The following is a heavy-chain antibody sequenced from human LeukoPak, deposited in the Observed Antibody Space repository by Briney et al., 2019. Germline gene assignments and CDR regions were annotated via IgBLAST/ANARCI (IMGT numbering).Heavy chain of an antibody. J-gene: IGHJ6*03. CDR1: GFTFSSYS. Sequence: GGSLRLSCVASGFTFSSYSMNWVRQAPGKGLEWVSSISSSSSYIYYADSLKGRFTISRDNAKNSLYLQMNSLRAEDTAVYYCARDQIAAAGPSGYYYYYMDVWGKGTTVTVSS. CDR3: ARDQIAAAGPSGYYYYYMDV. CDR2: ISSSSSYI. D-gene: IGHD6-13*01. V-gene: IGHV3-21*01.